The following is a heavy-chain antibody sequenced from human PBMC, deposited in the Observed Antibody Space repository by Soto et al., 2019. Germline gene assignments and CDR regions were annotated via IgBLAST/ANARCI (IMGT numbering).Heavy chain of an antibody. Sequence: QVQLQQSGPGLVKPSQTLSLTCDISGDSVSSNSAGWNWIRQTPSRGLESLGRTYYRSKWYNNYAVSVKSRVSVNPDTAKNQFSLQLNSVTPEDTAVYYCARGSWDDVSGHYYMDVWGKGTTVTVSS. D-gene: IGHD1-1*01. CDR1: GDSVSSNSAG. V-gene: IGHV6-1*01. J-gene: IGHJ6*03. CDR2: TYYRSKWYN. CDR3: ARGSWDDVSGHYYMDV.